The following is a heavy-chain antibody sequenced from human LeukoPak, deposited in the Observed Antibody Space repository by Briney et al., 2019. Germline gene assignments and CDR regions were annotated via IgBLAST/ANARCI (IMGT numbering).Heavy chain of an antibody. Sequence: ASVKVSCKASGYTFTSYDINWVRQATGQGLEWMGWMNPNSGNTGYAQKFQGRVTITRNTSISTAYMELSSLRSEDTAVYYCARGLGVPWGYYMDVWGKGTPVTVSS. V-gene: IGHV1-8*03. J-gene: IGHJ6*03. CDR1: GYTFTSYD. CDR3: ARGLGVPWGYYMDV. CDR2: MNPNSGNT. D-gene: IGHD3-10*01.